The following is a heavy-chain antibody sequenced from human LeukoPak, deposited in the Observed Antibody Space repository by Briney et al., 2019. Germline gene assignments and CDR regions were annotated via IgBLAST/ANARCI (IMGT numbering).Heavy chain of an antibody. CDR2: INGSGGST. Sequence: GGSLRLSCAASGFTFSSYAMSWVRQAPGKGLEWVSDINGSGGSTYYADSVKGRFTISRDNSKNTLYLLMNSLRAEDTAVYYCARVGGYGREGYYFDYWGQGTLVTVSS. D-gene: IGHD3-10*02. CDR3: ARVGGYGREGYYFDY. J-gene: IGHJ4*02. CDR1: GFTFSSYA. V-gene: IGHV3-23*01.